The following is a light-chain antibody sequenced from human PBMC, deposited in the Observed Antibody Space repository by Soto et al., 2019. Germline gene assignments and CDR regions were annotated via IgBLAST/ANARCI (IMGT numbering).Light chain of an antibody. CDR1: QSINSF. J-gene: IGKJ4*01. CDR3: QQYDDWLRLT. CDR2: GAS. V-gene: IGKV3-20*01. Sequence: EIVLTQSPGTLSLSPGEGATLSCRASQSINSFLAWYQQRRGQAPRLLIHGASNRATGIPDRFSGSGSGTDFTLTISRLEPEDFAVYFCQQYDDWLRLTFGGGTKVDIK.